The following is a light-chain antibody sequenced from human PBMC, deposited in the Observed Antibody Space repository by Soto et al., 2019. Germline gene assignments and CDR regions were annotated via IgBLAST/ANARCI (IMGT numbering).Light chain of an antibody. Sequence: QSVLTQPPSASGTPGQTVTISCSGSSSNIGSAYIYWYQHLPGTAPKLLTYRNNQRPSGVPDRFSASKSGTSASLAISGLRSEDEADYYCAAWDDSPVVFGGGTKLTVL. J-gene: IGLJ2*01. V-gene: IGLV1-47*01. CDR3: AAWDDSPVV. CDR2: RNN. CDR1: SSNIGSAY.